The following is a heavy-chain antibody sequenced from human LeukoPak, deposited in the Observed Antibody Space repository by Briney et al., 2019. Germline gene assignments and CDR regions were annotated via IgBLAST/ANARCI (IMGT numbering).Heavy chain of an antibody. CDR3: ARDRADTAMPDYFDY. Sequence: PSQTLSLTCTVSGGSISSGDYYWSWIRQHPGKGLEWIGYIYYSGSTYYNPSLKSRVTISVDTSKNQFSLKLSSVTAADTAVYYCARDRADTAMPDYFDYWGQGTLVTVSS. CDR2: IYYSGST. CDR1: GGSISSGDYY. J-gene: IGHJ4*02. D-gene: IGHD5-18*01. V-gene: IGHV4-31*03.